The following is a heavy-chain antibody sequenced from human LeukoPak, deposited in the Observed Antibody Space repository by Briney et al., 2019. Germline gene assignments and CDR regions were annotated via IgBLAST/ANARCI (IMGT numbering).Heavy chain of an antibody. CDR2: TRNKANSYTT. CDR1: GFTFSDHY. CDR3: ANSWGLRSGAFDI. Sequence: PGGSLRLSCAASGFTFSDHYMDWVRQAPGKGLEWVGRTRNKANSYTTEYAASVKGRFTISRDDSKNSLYLQMNSLRAEDTALYYCANSWGLRSGAFDIWGQGTMVTVSS. V-gene: IGHV3-72*01. D-gene: IGHD1-26*01. J-gene: IGHJ3*02.